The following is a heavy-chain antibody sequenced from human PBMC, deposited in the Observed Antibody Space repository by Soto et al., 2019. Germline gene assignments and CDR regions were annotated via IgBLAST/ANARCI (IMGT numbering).Heavy chain of an antibody. V-gene: IGHV3-66*01. CDR1: GFTVSSNY. CDR2: IYSGGST. CDR3: ARDAPGKVRSDFWSGYLGSYFDY. J-gene: IGHJ4*02. Sequence: GGSLRLSCAASGFTVSSNYMSWVRQAPGKGLEWVSVIYSGGSTYYADSVKGRFTISRDNSKNTLYLQMNSLRAEDTAVYYCARDAPGKVRSDFWSGYLGSYFDYWGQGTLVTVSS. D-gene: IGHD3-3*01.